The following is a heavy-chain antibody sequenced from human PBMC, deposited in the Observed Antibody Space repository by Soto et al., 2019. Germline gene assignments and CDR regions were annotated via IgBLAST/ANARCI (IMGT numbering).Heavy chain of an antibody. V-gene: IGHV1-2*04. J-gene: IGHJ6*02. CDR3: ARERPPADYYYGMDV. CDR2: INPNSGGT. CDR1: GYTFTGYY. D-gene: IGHD6-6*01. Sequence: QVQLVQSGAEVKKPGASVKVSCKASGYTFTGYYMHWVRQAPGQGLEWMGWINPNSGGTNYAQKFQGWVTMTRDTSISPAYMELSRLRADDTAVYYCARERPPADYYYGMDVWGQGTTVTVSS.